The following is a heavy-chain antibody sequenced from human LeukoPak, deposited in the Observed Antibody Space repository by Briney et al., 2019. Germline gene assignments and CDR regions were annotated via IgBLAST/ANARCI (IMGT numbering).Heavy chain of an antibody. CDR2: INPNSGGT. Sequence: ASVKVSCKASGYTFTGYYMHWVRQAPGQGLEWMGWINPNSGGTNYAQKFQGRVTLTRDTSINTTYMELSRLASDDTAVYFCARGTPGSYLGYWGQGTLVTVSP. CDR1: GYTFTGYY. D-gene: IGHD3-16*02. CDR3: ARGTPGSYLGY. V-gene: IGHV1-2*02. J-gene: IGHJ4*02.